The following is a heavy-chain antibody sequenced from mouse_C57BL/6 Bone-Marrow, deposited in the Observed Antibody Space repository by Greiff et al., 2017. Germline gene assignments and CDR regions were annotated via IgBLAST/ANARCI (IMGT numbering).Heavy chain of an antibody. V-gene: IGHV1-54*01. Sequence: QVQLKESGAELVRPGTSVKVSCKASGYAFTNYLIEWVKQRPGQGLEWIGVINPGSGGTNYNEKFKGKATLTADKSSSTAYMQLRSLTSEDSAVYFCPRSEDPRSYFDHWGQGTTPPVSS. CDR1: GYAFTNYL. CDR3: PRSEDPRSYFDH. CDR2: INPGSGGT. J-gene: IGHJ2*01.